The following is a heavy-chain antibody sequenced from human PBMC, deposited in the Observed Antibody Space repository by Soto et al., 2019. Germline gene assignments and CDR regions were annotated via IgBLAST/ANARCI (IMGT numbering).Heavy chain of an antibody. CDR2: INPNSGGT. CDR1: GYTFTGYY. J-gene: IGHJ4*02. V-gene: IGHV1-2*04. Sequence: QVQLVQSGAEVKKPGASVKVSCKASGYTFTGYYMHWVRQAPGQGLEWMGWINPNSGGTNYAQKFQGWVTMTRDTSITTAYMELSRLRSDDMAVYYCATSRDATSGGLDYWGQGTLVTVSS. D-gene: IGHD2-15*01. CDR3: ATSRDATSGGLDY.